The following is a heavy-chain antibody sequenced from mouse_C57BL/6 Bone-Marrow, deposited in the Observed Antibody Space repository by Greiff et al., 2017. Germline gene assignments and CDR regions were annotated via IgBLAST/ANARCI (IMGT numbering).Heavy chain of an antibody. CDR3: ERWDWDGYFDY. V-gene: IGHV1-82*01. D-gene: IGHD4-1*01. Sequence: VQLQQSGPELVKPGASVKISCKASGYAFSSSWMNWVKQRPGKGLEWIGRIYPGDGDTNYNGKFKGKATLTADKSSSTAYMQLSSLTSEDSAVYFCERWDWDGYFDYWGQGTTLTVSS. J-gene: IGHJ2*01. CDR2: IYPGDGDT. CDR1: GYAFSSSW.